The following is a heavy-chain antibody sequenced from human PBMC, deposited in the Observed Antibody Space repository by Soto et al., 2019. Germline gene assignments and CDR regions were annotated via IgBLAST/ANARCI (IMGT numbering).Heavy chain of an antibody. V-gene: IGHV4-31*03. J-gene: IGHJ4*02. CDR2: IYYSGST. Sequence: QVQLQESGPGLVKPSQTLSLTCTFSGGSISSGGYYWSWIRQHPGKGLEWIGYIYYSGSTYYNPSLTSRVTRSVDTSKNHFSRKLSSVTAADTAVYYCARERRTTVTNFDYWGQGTLVTVSS. D-gene: IGHD4-17*01. CDR1: GGSISSGGYY. CDR3: ARERRTTVTNFDY.